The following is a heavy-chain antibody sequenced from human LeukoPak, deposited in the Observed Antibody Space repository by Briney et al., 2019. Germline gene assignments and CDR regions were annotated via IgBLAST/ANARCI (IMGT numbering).Heavy chain of an antibody. D-gene: IGHD3-10*01. CDR1: GGPFSGYF. V-gene: IGHV4-34*01. J-gene: IGHJ4*02. Sequence: PSETLSLTCAVSGGPFSGYFWSWIRQSSGKGLEWIGEIHNSGTTNYNPSLNSRVTISEDTSKNQLYLNLSSVPAADTAVYYCARRYYYNLGSFPFDFWGQGTLVTVSS. CDR3: ARRYYYNLGSFPFDF. CDR2: IHNSGTT.